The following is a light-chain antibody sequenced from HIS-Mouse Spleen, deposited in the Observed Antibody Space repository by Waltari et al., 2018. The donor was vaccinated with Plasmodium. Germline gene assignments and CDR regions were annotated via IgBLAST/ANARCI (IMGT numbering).Light chain of an antibody. CDR1: ALPKKY. Sequence: SYELTQPPSVSVSPGQTARITCSGDALPKKYAYWYQQKSGQAPVLVIYEDSKRPSGIPESFSGAISGTMATLTISGAQVEDEAYYYCYSTDSSGNHRVFGGGTKLTVL. CDR3: YSTDSSGNHRV. V-gene: IGLV3-10*01. CDR2: EDS. J-gene: IGLJ3*02.